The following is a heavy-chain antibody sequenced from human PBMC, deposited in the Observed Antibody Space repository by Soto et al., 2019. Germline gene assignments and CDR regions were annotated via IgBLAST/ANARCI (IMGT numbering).Heavy chain of an antibody. J-gene: IGHJ4*02. CDR2: IYSGGST. CDR3: ARDSSGWVIDY. Sequence: EVQLVESGGGLVQPGGSLRLSCAASGFTVSSNYMSWVRQAPGQGLEWVSVIYSGGSTYYADSVKGRFTISRDNSKNTLYLQMNSLRAEDTAVYYCARDSSGWVIDYWGQGTLVTVSA. D-gene: IGHD6-19*01. V-gene: IGHV3-66*01. CDR1: GFTVSSNY.